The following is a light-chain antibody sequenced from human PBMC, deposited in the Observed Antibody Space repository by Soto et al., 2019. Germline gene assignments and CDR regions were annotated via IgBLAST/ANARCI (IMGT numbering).Light chain of an antibody. V-gene: IGKV3-11*01. CDR1: QSVSSY. J-gene: IGKJ4*01. Sequence: EIVLTQSPATLSLSPGERATLSCRASQSVSSYLAWYQQKPGQAPRLLIYDASNRATGIPARFSGSGSGTEFTLTVDSLQSDDIAVYYRQQYYNWPVTFGGGTKVDIK. CDR2: DAS. CDR3: QQYYNWPVT.